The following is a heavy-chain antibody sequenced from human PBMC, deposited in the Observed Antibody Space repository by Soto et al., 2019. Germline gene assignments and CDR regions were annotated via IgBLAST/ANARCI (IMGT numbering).Heavy chain of an antibody. Sequence: EVQLLDSGGGLVQPGGSLRLACAASGFTFSNYDMTWVRQAPGKGLEWVSRIGGSGDRTYYADSVKGRFTISRDNSRNTLYLQMNRLRAEDTAMYYGVKVPLGPYYFEYWGQGAVVTVSS. J-gene: IGHJ4*02. CDR3: VKVPLGPYYFEY. CDR1: GFTFSNYD. V-gene: IGHV3-23*01. CDR2: IGGSGDRT.